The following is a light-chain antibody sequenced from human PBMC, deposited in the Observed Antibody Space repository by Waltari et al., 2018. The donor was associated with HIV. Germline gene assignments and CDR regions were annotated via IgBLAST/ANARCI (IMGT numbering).Light chain of an antibody. CDR1: QNVGLNS. CDR3: QQYTSAPFS. Sequence: IVSTQFPGTLSLSPGERATVSCRASQNVGLNSLAWYQHRPGQAPRLLIYDASDRASGVPDRFTGSGSGTDFTLSISRLEPEDSAMYFCQQYTSAPFSFGQGTRLEIK. CDR2: DAS. J-gene: IGKJ5*01. V-gene: IGKV3-20*01.